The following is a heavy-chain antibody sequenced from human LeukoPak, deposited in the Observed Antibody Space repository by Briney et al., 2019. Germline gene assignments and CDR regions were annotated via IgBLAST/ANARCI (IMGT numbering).Heavy chain of an antibody. V-gene: IGHV4-59*01. J-gene: IGHJ4*02. D-gene: IGHD2-15*01. CDR3: ASSSWYCSGGSCCGRYYFDY. CDR2: IYYSGST. CDR1: GGSISSYY. Sequence: SETLSLTCTVSGGSISSYYWSWIRQPPGKGLEWIGYIYYSGSTNYNPSLKSRVTISVDTSKNQFSLKLSSVTAADTAVYYCASSSWYCSGGSCCGRYYFDYWGQGTLVTVSS.